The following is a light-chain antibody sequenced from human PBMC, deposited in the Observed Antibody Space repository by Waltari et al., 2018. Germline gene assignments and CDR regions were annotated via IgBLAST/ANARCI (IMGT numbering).Light chain of an antibody. CDR1: STDIGAYHY. CDR2: DVS. V-gene: IGLV2-14*01. J-gene: IGLJ2*01. CDR3: ASYTSGSTHVA. Sequence: QSALTQPASVSGSPGQSITIPCTGPSTDIGAYHYLSWYQQFPGKAPKLIIYDVSKRPSGVSNRFSGSKSGDSASLTISGLQVDDEAHYHCASYTSGSTHVAFGGGTQVTVL.